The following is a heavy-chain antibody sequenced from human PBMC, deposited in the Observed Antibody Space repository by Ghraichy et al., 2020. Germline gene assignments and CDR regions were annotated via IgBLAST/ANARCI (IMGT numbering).Heavy chain of an antibody. CDR3: ARERYYYGSGVYYFDY. Sequence: SETLSLTCAVYGGSFSDYYWSWIRQPPGKGLEWIGEINHSGSPNYNPSLKSRVTISVDTSKNQFSLKLSSVTAADTAVYYCARERYYYGSGVYYFDYWGQGTLVTVSS. V-gene: IGHV4-34*01. CDR2: INHSGSP. CDR1: GGSFSDYY. J-gene: IGHJ4*02. D-gene: IGHD3-10*01.